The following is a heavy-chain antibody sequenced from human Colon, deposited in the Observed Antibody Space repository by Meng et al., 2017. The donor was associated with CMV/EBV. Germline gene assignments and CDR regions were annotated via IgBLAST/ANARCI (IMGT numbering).Heavy chain of an antibody. CDR2: VSHSGTT. V-gene: IGHV4-34*01. CDR3: ARGWVRDRSSLHFDI. CDR1: GDSFSGY. J-gene: IGHJ4*02. Sequence: HAPLQQWRTGLLQPSATLSLTCAVYGDSFSGYCNWRRQSPEKGLEWIGEVSHSGTTYFNPDLQNRLTLSADPSMKSFSLRLSSVTAADAAVYYCARGWVRDRSSLHFDIWGQGTLVTVSS. D-gene: IGHD6-6*01.